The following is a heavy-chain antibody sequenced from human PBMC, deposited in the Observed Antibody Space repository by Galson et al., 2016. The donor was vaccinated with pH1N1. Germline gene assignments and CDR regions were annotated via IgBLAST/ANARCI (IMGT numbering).Heavy chain of an antibody. CDR3: ARHPRYYDSSGYYFDY. D-gene: IGHD3-22*01. J-gene: IGHJ4*02. Sequence: SETLSLTCAVSGYSIRNGYFWGWIRQPPGQGLEWIGIIYHIGPTYYNPSLESRVTISVDTSKSQFSRKVKSVTAADTAVYYCARHPRYYDSSGYYFDYWGQGILVTVSS. V-gene: IGHV4-38-2*01. CDR2: IYHIGPT. CDR1: GYSIRNGYF.